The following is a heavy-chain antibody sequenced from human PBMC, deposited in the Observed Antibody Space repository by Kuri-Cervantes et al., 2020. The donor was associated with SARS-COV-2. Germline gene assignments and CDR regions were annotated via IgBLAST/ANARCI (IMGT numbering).Heavy chain of an antibody. D-gene: IGHD3-3*01. V-gene: IGHV3-33*01. CDR3: ARDCYDFNNGYYTGQFAY. CDR1: GFTFSSYG. J-gene: IGHJ4*02. Sequence: LSLPCAASGFTFSSYGMHWVRQAPGKGLEWVAVIWYDGSNKYYADSVRGRFTISRDNAKNSLYLQMNSLRAEDTAVYYCARDCYDFNNGYYTGQFAYWGQGTLVTVSS. CDR2: IWYDGSNK.